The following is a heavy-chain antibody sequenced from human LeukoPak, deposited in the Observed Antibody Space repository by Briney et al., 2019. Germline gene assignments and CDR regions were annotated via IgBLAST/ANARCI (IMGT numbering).Heavy chain of an antibody. D-gene: IGHD2-2*02. CDR3: ARREGLGYCSSTSCYRDDY. J-gene: IGHJ4*02. Sequence: SETLSLTCAVYGGSFSGYYWSWIRQPPGKGLEWIGEINHSGSTNYNPSLKSRVTISVDTSKNQFSLKLSSVTAADTAVYYCARREGLGYCSSTSCYRDDYWGRGTLVTVSS. CDR1: GGSFSGYY. V-gene: IGHV4-34*01. CDR2: INHSGST.